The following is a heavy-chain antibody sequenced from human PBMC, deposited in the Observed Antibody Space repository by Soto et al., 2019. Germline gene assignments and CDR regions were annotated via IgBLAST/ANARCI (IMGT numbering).Heavy chain of an antibody. J-gene: IGHJ6*02. V-gene: IGHV1-69*13. CDR2: IFPKFGTT. CDR1: GDTDTNYV. Sequence: SVKVSCKASGDTDTNYVISWVRQAPGQGLEWMGGIFPKFGTTYSAQKLQDRLTITADESTSTVYMQLSSLRLDDTAVYYCEAEMTFGKLSVVWGQGTTVTVSS. CDR3: EAEMTFGKLSVV. D-gene: IGHD3-16*02.